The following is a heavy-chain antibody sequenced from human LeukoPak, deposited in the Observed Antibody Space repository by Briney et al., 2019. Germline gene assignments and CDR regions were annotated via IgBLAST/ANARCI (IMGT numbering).Heavy chain of an antibody. V-gene: IGHV1-69*04. Sequence: SVKVSCKASGGTFISYAISWVRQAPGQGLEWMGRIIPILGIANYAQKFQGRVTITADKSTSTAYMELSSLRSEDTAVYYCARGPFTMVRGVPLDYWGQGTLVTVSS. CDR2: IIPILGIA. D-gene: IGHD3-10*01. CDR3: ARGPFTMVRGVPLDY. J-gene: IGHJ4*02. CDR1: GGTFISYA.